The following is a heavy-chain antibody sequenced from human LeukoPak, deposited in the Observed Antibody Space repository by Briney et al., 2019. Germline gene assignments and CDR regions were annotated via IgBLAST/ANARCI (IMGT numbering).Heavy chain of an antibody. D-gene: IGHD6-13*01. V-gene: IGHV4-34*01. CDR2: INHSGST. J-gene: IGHJ4*02. CDR3: ARVGTYTSSWYRSKYFDY. Sequence: TSETLSLTCGVRGGSFSDYYWSWIRQSPGVGLEWIGEINHSGSTNYNPSLKSRVTISVDTPKNQFSLKLSSLTAADTAVYYCARVGTYTSSWYRSKYFDYWGQGTLVTVSS. CDR1: GGSFSDYY.